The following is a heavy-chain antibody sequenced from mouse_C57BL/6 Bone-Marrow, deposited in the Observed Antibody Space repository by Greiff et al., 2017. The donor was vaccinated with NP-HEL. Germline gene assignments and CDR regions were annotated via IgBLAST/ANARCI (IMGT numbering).Heavy chain of an antibody. CDR3: ARPIVTFWFAY. V-gene: IGHV5-2*01. D-gene: IGHD2-5*01. CDR1: EYEFPSHD. CDR2: INSDGGST. J-gene: IGHJ3*01. Sequence: EVKLMESGGGLVQPGESLKLSCESNEYEFPSHDMSWVRQTPEKSLELVAAINSDGGSTYYPDNMERRFIISRDNTKKTLYLQMSSLRSEDTAFYYCARPIVTFWFAYWGQGTLVTVSA.